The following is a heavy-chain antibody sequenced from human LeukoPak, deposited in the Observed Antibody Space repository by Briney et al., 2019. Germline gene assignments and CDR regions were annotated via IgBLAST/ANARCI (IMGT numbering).Heavy chain of an antibody. CDR3: ARGYYSGSGRYYFDF. V-gene: IGHV3-23*01. Sequence: GGSLRLSCAASEFIFSSYAMSWVRQAPGKGLEWVSGISGSGGSTDYADSVKGRFTISRDNSKNTLYLQMSSLRVEDTAVYYCARGYYSGSGRYYFDFWGQGTLVTVSS. D-gene: IGHD3-10*01. CDR1: EFIFSSYA. J-gene: IGHJ4*02. CDR2: ISGSGGST.